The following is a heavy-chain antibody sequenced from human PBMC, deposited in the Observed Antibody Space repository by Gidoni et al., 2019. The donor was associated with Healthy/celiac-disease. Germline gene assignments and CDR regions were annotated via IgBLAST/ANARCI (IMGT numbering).Heavy chain of an antibody. J-gene: IGHJ4*02. CDR1: GFTFSSYS. D-gene: IGHD2-2*01. V-gene: IGHV3-21*01. Sequence: EVQLVESGGGLVKPGGSLSLSCAAPGFTFSSYSMNWVRQAPGKGLEWVSSISSSSSYIYYADSVKGRFTISRDNAKNSLYLQMNSLRAEDTAVYYCARNRPAATFDYWGQGTLVTVSS. CDR2: ISSSSSYI. CDR3: ARNRPAATFDY.